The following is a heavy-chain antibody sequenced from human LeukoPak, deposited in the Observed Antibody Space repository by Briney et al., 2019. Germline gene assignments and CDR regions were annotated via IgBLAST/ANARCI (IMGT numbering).Heavy chain of an antibody. D-gene: IGHD2-21*01. CDR2: IKQDGGKK. CDR3: AKDCGLGGDRDY. J-gene: IGHJ4*02. V-gene: IGHV3-7*04. Sequence: PGGSLRLSCEASGFTFSNYWMSWVRQAPGKGLEWVANIKQDGGKKYYVDSVKGRFTISRDNSKNTVYLQMNSLRVEDTAVYYWAKDCGLGGDRDYWGQGTLVTVSS. CDR1: GFTFSNYW.